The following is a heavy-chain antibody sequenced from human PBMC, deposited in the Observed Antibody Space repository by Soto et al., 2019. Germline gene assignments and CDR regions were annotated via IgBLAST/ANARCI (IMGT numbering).Heavy chain of an antibody. V-gene: IGHV1-69*11. D-gene: IGHD5-12*01. J-gene: IGHJ4*02. CDR2: VIPFLGTT. CDR1: GDTLRNCA. CDR3: ATEAIAPMATGGPAHY. Sequence: SLKVSCKASGDTLRNCAIVWVRQARGQGLEWMGNVIPFLGTTNYAQNFQGRVTISADESTSTAYVELSSLRSDDTAVYYCATEAIAPMATGGPAHYWGQGTLVTVSS.